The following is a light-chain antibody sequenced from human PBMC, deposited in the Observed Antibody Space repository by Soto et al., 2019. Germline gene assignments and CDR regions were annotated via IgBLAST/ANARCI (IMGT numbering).Light chain of an antibody. Sequence: EIVLTQSPGTLSLSPGERATLSCRASQSVSSSYLAWYQQKPGQAPRLLIYDASSRATGIPDRFSGGGSGTDFTLTISRLEPEDFAVYYRQQFSSYPLTFGGGTKVDIK. CDR1: QSVSSSY. J-gene: IGKJ4*01. CDR2: DAS. CDR3: QQFSSYPLT. V-gene: IGKV3-20*01.